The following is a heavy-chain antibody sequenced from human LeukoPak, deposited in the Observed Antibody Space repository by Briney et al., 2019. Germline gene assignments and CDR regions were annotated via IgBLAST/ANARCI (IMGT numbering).Heavy chain of an antibody. CDR1: GGTFSSYA. CDR3: ASGRPRGDSSGYEFDY. J-gene: IGHJ4*02. D-gene: IGHD3-22*01. Sequence: ASVKVSCKASGGTFSSYAISWVRQAPGQGLEWMGGIIPIFGTANYAQKFQGRVTITTDESTSTAYMELSSLRSEDTAVYYCASGRPRGDSSGYEFDYWGQGTLVTVSS. V-gene: IGHV1-69*05. CDR2: IIPIFGTA.